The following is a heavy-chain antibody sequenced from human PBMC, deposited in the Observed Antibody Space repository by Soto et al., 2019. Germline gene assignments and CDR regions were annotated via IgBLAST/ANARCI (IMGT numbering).Heavy chain of an antibody. Sequence: QVRLQESGPGLVKPSETLSLTCTVSGGSISRYYWSWIRQPPGKGLERIGYLYNTGSTIYNPSLKSRVTISVDPSTNRFSLKLNSLTAADTAVYYCARDLWGYCGTDCYPLDVWGQGTTVTVSS. CDR2: LYNTGST. J-gene: IGHJ6*02. CDR1: GGSISRYY. D-gene: IGHD2-21*02. CDR3: ARDLWGYCGTDCYPLDV. V-gene: IGHV4-59*01.